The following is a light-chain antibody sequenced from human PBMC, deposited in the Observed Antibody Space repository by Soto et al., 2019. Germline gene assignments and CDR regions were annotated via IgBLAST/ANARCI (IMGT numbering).Light chain of an antibody. CDR3: QQRSNCPPP. Sequence: EIVLTQSPANLSLSPGERATLSCRASQSVSSYLAWYQQKPGQAPRLLIYDASNRATGIPARFSGSGSGTDFTLTISSLEPEDFAVYYCQQRSNCPPPFCQGTDVDIK. J-gene: IGKJ1*01. V-gene: IGKV3-11*01. CDR1: QSVSSY. CDR2: DAS.